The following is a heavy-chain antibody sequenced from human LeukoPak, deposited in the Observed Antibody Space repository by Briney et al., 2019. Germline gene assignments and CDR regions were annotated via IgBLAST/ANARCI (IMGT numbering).Heavy chain of an antibody. J-gene: IGHJ4*02. CDR2: TFYIGST. CDR1: GGSVSTYY. D-gene: IGHD3-9*01. CDR3: AAAPHLTGYYM. Sequence: SETLSLTCTVSGGSVSTYYWNWIRQPPGKGLEWIGYTFYIGSTNYNPSLKSRVTISVDTSKNQFSLKLTSVTAADPAVYYCAAAPHLTGYYMWGQGALVTVP. V-gene: IGHV4-59*02.